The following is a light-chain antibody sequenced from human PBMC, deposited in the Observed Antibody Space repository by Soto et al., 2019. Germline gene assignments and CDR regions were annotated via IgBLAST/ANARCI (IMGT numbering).Light chain of an antibody. CDR1: QSISVH. CDR2: AAS. V-gene: IGKV1-39*01. Sequence: DIQMTQSPSSLSASVRDTVTITCRASQSISVHLNWYQQKPGEVPKLLIYAASNFHSGVPSRFSGSGSDTDFALSISSLQPEDFATYFCQQSYITPYTFGQGTRLEIK. J-gene: IGKJ2*01. CDR3: QQSYITPYT.